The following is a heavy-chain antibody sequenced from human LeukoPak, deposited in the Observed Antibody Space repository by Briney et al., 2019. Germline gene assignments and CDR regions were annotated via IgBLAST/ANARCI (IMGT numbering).Heavy chain of an antibody. D-gene: IGHD5-12*01. V-gene: IGHV3-30*18. J-gene: IGHJ6*02. CDR3: AKDSPSGATTYYYGMDV. CDR2: ISYDGSNK. Sequence: HPGGSVRLSCAASGFTFSSYGMHWVRQAPGKGLEWVAVISYDGSNKYYAESVKGRFTISRDNSKNTLYLQMNSLRAEDTAVYYCAKDSPSGATTYYYGMDVWGQGTTVTVSS. CDR1: GFTFSSYG.